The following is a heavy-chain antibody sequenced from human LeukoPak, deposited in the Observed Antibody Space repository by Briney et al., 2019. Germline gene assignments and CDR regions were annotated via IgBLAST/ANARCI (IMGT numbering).Heavy chain of an antibody. J-gene: IGHJ4*02. Sequence: GGSLRLSCAASGFTFSDHYMDWVRQAPGEGLEWVGRIRDKAHSYTTEYVASVKGRFTVSRDDSKNSLYLQMNSLRAEDTAVYYCAKDLPTFLYYYASENGRYRYYFDYWGQGTLVTVSS. V-gene: IGHV3-72*01. CDR3: AKDLPTFLYYYASENGRYRYYFDY. CDR2: IRDKAHSYTT. CDR1: GFTFSDHY. D-gene: IGHD3-10*01.